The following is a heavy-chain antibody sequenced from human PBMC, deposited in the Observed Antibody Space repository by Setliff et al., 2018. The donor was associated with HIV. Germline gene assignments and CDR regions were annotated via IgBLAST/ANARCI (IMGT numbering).Heavy chain of an antibody. V-gene: IGHV3-30*02. CDR2: IRYDGDNK. Sequence: GGSLRLSCAASGFTFSGYGMYWVRQAPGKGLEWVAFIRYDGDNKYYADSVKGRFTISRDNSKNTLYLQVNSLRAKDAAVYYCAKAFGYCSGGSCPVLMDVWGKGTTVTVSS. CDR3: AKAFGYCSGGSCPVLMDV. D-gene: IGHD2-15*01. J-gene: IGHJ6*03. CDR1: GFTFSGYG.